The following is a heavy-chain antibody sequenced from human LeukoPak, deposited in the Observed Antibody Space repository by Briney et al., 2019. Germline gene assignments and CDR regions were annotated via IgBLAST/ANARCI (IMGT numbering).Heavy chain of an antibody. J-gene: IGHJ4*02. Sequence: GGSLRLSCAASGFTFSSYAMHWVRQAPGKGLEGVAFISYDGSNKYYADSVKGRFTISRDNSKNTLYLQMNSLRAEDTAVYYCARDKSGWSYYFDYWGQGTLVTVSS. CDR3: ARDKSGWSYYFDY. CDR2: ISYDGSNK. CDR1: GFTFSSYA. V-gene: IGHV3-30*04. D-gene: IGHD6-19*01.